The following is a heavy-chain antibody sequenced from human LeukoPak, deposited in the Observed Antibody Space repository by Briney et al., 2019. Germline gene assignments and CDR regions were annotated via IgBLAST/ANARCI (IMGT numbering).Heavy chain of an antibody. CDR3: ANLDGV. D-gene: IGHD3-10*01. Sequence: GGSLRLSCAASGFTFSSYGMNWVRQPPGKGLEWVSSISGSGDHINYANSVKGRFTISRDNAKNSLSLQMNSLRAEDTAVYYCANLDGVWGQGTLVTVSS. CDR1: GFTFSSYG. CDR2: ISGSGDHI. J-gene: IGHJ4*02. V-gene: IGHV3-21*06.